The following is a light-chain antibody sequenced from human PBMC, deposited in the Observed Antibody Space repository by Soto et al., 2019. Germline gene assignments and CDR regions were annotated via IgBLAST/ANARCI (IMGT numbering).Light chain of an antibody. CDR2: DAY. V-gene: IGKV3D-20*02. CDR3: QQRHMWPIT. J-gene: IGKJ5*01. Sequence: EIVLTQSPGTLSLSPGERATLSCRASQSVRSSYLAWYQQKPGQAPRLFIYDAYNRATGIPPRFSGSGSGTDVTPTISSLKTEDSAVYYCQQRHMWPITFGQGTRLEIK. CDR1: QSVRSSY.